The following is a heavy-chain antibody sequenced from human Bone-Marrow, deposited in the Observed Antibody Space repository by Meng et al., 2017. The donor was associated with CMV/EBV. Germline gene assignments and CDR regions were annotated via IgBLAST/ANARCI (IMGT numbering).Heavy chain of an antibody. Sequence: SETLSLTCTVSGGSISSRNYHWGWIRQPPWKGLEWIGSIYYSGTTYYNPSLKSRVTVSVDASKSQLSLNLRSVTAADTAIYYCASGRSFGVVPSLYYYGMDVWGQGTTVTVSS. CDR2: IYYSGTT. V-gene: IGHV4-39*01. D-gene: IGHD3-3*01. J-gene: IGHJ6*02. CDR1: GGSISSRNYH. CDR3: ASGRSFGVVPSLYYYGMDV.